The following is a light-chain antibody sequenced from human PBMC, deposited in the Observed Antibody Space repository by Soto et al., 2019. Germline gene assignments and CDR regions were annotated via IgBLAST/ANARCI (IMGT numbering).Light chain of an antibody. Sequence: QPVLTQPPSVSGAPGQRVTISCTGSSSNIGAGYDVHWYQQLPGTAPKLLVSGNTNRPSGVPDRFSGSKSGTSASLAITGLKAEDEADYYCQSYDISLSYWVFGGGTKLTVL. J-gene: IGLJ3*02. CDR2: GNT. V-gene: IGLV1-40*01. CDR3: QSYDISLSYWV. CDR1: SSNIGAGYD.